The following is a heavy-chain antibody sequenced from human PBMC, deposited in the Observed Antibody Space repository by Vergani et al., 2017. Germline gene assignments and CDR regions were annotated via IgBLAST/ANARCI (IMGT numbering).Heavy chain of an antibody. CDR3: ARGDYGILTGYRY. CDR1: GYTFSNYY. D-gene: IGHD3-9*01. CDR2: INPSGGHT. V-gene: IGHV1-46*03. Sequence: QVQAVQSGAEVKKSGASVKVSCKTSGYTFSNYYMHWVRQAPGQGLEWMGIINPSGGHTNYAQKFQGRVTMTRDTSTSTVYMELSSLRSEDTAIYYGARGDYGILTGYRYWGQGTLVTVSA. J-gene: IGHJ4*02.